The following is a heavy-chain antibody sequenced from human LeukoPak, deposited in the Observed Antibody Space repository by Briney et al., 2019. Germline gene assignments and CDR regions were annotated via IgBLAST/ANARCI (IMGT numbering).Heavy chain of an antibody. D-gene: IGHD3-10*01. Sequence: SETLSLTCAVYGGSFRGYYWSWIRQPPEKGLEWIGEINHSGSTNYNPSLKSRVTISVDTSKNQFSLKLSSVTAADTAVYYCARLRVRGHFDYWGQGTLVTVSS. CDR1: GGSFRGYY. CDR2: INHSGST. CDR3: ARLRVRGHFDY. J-gene: IGHJ4*02. V-gene: IGHV4-34*01.